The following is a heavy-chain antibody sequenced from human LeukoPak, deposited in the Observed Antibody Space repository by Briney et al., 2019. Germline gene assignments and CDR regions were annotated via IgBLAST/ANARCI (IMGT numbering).Heavy chain of an antibody. J-gene: IGHJ3*02. CDR3: ARLLRYYDILTGYSYAFDI. D-gene: IGHD3-9*01. CDR1: GGSISSSSYY. Sequence: PSETLSLTCTVSGGSISSSSYYWGWIRQPPGKGLEWIGSIYYSGSTYYNPSLKSRVTISVDTSKNQFSLKLSSVTAADTAVYYCARLLRYYDILTGYSYAFDIWGQGTMVTVSS. CDR2: IYYSGST. V-gene: IGHV4-39*01.